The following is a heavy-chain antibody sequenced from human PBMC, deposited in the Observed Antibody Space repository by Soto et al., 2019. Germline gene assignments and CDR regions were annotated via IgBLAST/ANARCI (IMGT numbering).Heavy chain of an antibody. CDR3: AADLGPAYDSNTWFDP. Sequence: EVQLVESGGDLVKPGGSLRLSCAASGFIFSHAWFHWVRQPPGKGLELVGRVKNNGGATDYAASVKGRFTISRDDSKDTVYLPMSTLRTEDTATYYRAADLGPAYDSNTWFDPWGPGTRVTVSS. D-gene: IGHD3-22*01. V-gene: IGHV3-15*07. CDR1: GFIFSHAW. CDR2: VKNNGGAT. J-gene: IGHJ5*02.